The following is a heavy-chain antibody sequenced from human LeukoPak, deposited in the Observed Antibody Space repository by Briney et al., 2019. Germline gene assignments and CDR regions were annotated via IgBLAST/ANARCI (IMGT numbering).Heavy chain of an antibody. V-gene: IGHV1-18*01. CDR2: ISAYNGNT. CDR3: ARGRRQLERQMYWFDP. Sequence: ASVKVSCMASGYTFTIFGISWVRQAPGQGLEWMGCISAYNGNTNYAQKLQGIVTMTTDTSTSTAYMELRSLRSDETAVYYCARGRRQLERQMYWFDPWGQGTLVTVSS. D-gene: IGHD1-1*01. CDR1: GYTFTIFG. J-gene: IGHJ5*02.